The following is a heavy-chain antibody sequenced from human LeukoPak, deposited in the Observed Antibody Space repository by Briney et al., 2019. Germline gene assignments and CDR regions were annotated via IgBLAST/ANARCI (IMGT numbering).Heavy chain of an antibody. J-gene: IGHJ3*02. Sequence: ASVKVSCKASGYTFTTYYMHWVRQAPGQGLEWIGIINHSGASTSYAQKFQGRVTMTRDTSTSTVYMELSSLRSEDTAVYYCARDGREYPDAFDIWGQGTMVTVSS. CDR3: ARDGREYPDAFDI. CDR2: INHSGAST. D-gene: IGHD2-2*01. CDR1: GYTFTTYY. V-gene: IGHV1-46*01.